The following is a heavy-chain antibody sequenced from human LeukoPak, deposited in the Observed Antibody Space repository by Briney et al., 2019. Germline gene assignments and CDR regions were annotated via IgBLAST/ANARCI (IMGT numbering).Heavy chain of an antibody. J-gene: IGHJ4*02. D-gene: IGHD1-26*01. CDR2: IYYSGST. CDR3: ARHPPGGSYYY. CDR1: GGSISSYY. Sequence: SETLSLTCTVSGGSISSYYWSWIRQPPGKGLEWIGYIYYSGSTNYNPSLKSRVTISVDTSKNQVSLKLSSVTAADTAVYYCARHPPGGSYYYWGQGTLVTVSS. V-gene: IGHV4-59*08.